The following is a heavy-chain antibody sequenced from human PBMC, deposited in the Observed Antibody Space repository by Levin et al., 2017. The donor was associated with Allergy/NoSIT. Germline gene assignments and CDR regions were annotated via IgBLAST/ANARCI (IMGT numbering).Heavy chain of an antibody. D-gene: IGHD1-26*01. Sequence: GESLKISCAASGFTFSRHGMYWVRQAPGKGLECVAILSSDGSDQYYVASVKGRFTISRDNSRNTLYLQMNSLRAEDTALYYCAKDVGYLYSGRYSEWGQGTLVTVSS. CDR1: GFTFSRHG. CDR2: LSSDGSDQ. J-gene: IGHJ4*02. V-gene: IGHV3-30*18. CDR3: AKDVGYLYSGRYSE.